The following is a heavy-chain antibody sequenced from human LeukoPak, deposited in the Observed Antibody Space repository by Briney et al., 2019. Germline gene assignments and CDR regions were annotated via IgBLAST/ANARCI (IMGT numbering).Heavy chain of an antibody. Sequence: EASVKVSCKASGYTFTSYGISWVRQAPGQGLEWMGWISAYNGNTYYAQKVQGRVTMTTDTSTNTAFMELRGLRSDDTAVYYCARDLSTRYSDTSGYSPSDYWGQGSLVTVSP. CDR3: ARDLSTRYSDTSGYSPSDY. V-gene: IGHV1-18*01. D-gene: IGHD3-22*01. CDR2: ISAYNGNT. J-gene: IGHJ4*02. CDR1: GYTFTSYG.